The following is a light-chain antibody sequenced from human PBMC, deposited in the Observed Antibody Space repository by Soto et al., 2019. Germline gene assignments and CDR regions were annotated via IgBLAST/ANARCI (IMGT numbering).Light chain of an antibody. CDR1: SSNVGGYNY. CDR3: SSYGGSNV. Sequence: QSALTQPASLSGSPGQSVAISCTGTSSNVGGYNYVSWYQQHPGKAPKLLIYEVNKRPSGVPDRFSGSKSGNTASLTVSGLQADDEADYYCSSYGGSNVFGTGSKVTV. J-gene: IGLJ1*01. CDR2: EVN. V-gene: IGLV2-8*01.